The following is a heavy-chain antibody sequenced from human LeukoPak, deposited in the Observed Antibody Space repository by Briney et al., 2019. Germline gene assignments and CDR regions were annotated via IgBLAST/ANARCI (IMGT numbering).Heavy chain of an antibody. CDR2: ISGSGGST. Sequence: PSETLSLTCAVYGGSFSGYYWSWIRQPPGKGLEWVSAISGSGGSTYYADSVKGRFTISRDNSKNTLYLQMNSLRAEDTAVYYCAKVGVYCSSTSCLSQYNWFDPWGQGTLVTVSS. CDR1: GGSFSGYY. D-gene: IGHD2-2*01. CDR3: AKVGVYCSSTSCLSQYNWFDP. J-gene: IGHJ5*02. V-gene: IGHV3-23*01.